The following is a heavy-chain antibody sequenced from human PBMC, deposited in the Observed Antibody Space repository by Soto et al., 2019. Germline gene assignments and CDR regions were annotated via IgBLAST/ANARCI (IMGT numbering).Heavy chain of an antibody. D-gene: IGHD3-3*01. CDR1: GGTFSNDA. Sequence: QVQLVQSGAEVKKPGSSVKVSCKASGGTFSNDAISWVRQDPGQGLEWMGGIIPVLGTPKYAQKFQGRVTITADPSTNTVYMELSSLRSDDTAMYYCAGGSFGVMITLDFWGQGTLVTVSS. CDR3: AGGSFGVMITLDF. J-gene: IGHJ4*02. V-gene: IGHV1-69*01. CDR2: IIPVLGTP.